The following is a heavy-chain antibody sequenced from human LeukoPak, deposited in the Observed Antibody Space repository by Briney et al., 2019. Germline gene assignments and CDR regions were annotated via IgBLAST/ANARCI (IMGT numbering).Heavy chain of an antibody. V-gene: IGHV3-23*01. CDR1: GFTFSRYA. J-gene: IGHJ4*02. D-gene: IGHD6-19*01. CDR2: ISGTNGNT. CDR3: AKDWEAVSGTPTAIDY. Sequence: GGSLRLSCGASGFTFSRYAMSWVRQAPGKGLEWVLGISGTNGNTYYADSVKGRFTISRDNSKNTVYLQMNSLRAEDTALYYCAKDWEAVSGTPTAIDYWGRGTLVTVSS.